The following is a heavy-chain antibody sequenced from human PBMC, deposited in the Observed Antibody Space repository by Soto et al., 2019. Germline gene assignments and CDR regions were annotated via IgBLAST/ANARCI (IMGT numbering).Heavy chain of an antibody. CDR1: GFSFTTYW. CDR3: ARTSAAGKYYYGMDV. J-gene: IGHJ6*02. Sequence: GESLKISCKGSGFSFTTYWIAWVRQMPGKGLEWMGILYPGDSKTTYSPSFQGQVTISADKSISTAYLQWSSLKASDTAMYYCARTSAAGKYYYGMDVWGQGTTVTVSS. V-gene: IGHV5-51*01. CDR2: LYPGDSKT. D-gene: IGHD6-13*01.